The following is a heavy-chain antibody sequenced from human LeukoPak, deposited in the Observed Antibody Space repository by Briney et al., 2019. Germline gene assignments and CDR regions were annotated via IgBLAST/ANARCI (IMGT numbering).Heavy chain of an antibody. V-gene: IGHV4-59*01. CDR1: GDSISTYH. Sequence: SETLSLTCSVSGDSISTYHWNWIRKPPGKGLEWIGYMQSTGNSNYNPSLKSRVSMSVETSKNRIVLNLSSVTAADTAVYYCARHSGSSWHIPMGFDYWGQGTLVTVSS. J-gene: IGHJ4*02. CDR3: ARHSGSSWHIPMGFDY. CDR2: MQSTGNS. D-gene: IGHD6-13*01.